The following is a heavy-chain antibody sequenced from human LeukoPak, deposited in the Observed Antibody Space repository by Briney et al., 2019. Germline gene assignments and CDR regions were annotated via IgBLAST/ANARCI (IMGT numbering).Heavy chain of an antibody. CDR1: GFTFSSYA. CDR2: ISGSGGST. D-gene: IGHD3-10*01. J-gene: IGHJ4*02. Sequence: GGSLRLSCAASGFTFSSYAMSWVRQAPGKGLEWVSAISGSGGSTYYADSVKGRFTISRDNSKNTPYLQMNSLRAEDTAVYYCAKECYGSGSYKGRADYWGQGTLVTVSS. V-gene: IGHV3-23*01. CDR3: AKECYGSGSYKGRADY.